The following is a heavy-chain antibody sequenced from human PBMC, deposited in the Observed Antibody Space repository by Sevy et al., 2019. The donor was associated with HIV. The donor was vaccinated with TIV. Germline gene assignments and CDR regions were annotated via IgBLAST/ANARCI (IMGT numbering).Heavy chain of an antibody. Sequence: SETLSLTCAVSGYSISSGYYWGWIRQPPGKGLEWIGSIYHSGSTDYKPSLKSRVTISVDTSKNQFSLKLSSVTAADTAVYYCARERRIQLWGLDYWGQGTLVTVSS. CDR2: IYHSGST. CDR3: ARERRIQLWGLDY. V-gene: IGHV4-38-2*02. J-gene: IGHJ4*02. CDR1: GYSISSGYY. D-gene: IGHD5-18*01.